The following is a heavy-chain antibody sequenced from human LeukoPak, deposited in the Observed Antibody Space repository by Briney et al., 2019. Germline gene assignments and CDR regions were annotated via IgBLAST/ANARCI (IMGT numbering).Heavy chain of an antibody. Sequence: GGSLRLSCAASGFTFTNAWMSWVRQAPGKGLEWLGRIKSKTDGATIDYAAPVKGRFTISRDDSENTLYLQMNSLKTEDTAVYYCTGSDSSVYKNWFDPWGQGTLVTVSS. CDR1: GFTFTNAW. J-gene: IGHJ5*02. D-gene: IGHD3-22*01. CDR3: TGSDSSVYKNWFDP. V-gene: IGHV3-15*01. CDR2: IKSKTDGATI.